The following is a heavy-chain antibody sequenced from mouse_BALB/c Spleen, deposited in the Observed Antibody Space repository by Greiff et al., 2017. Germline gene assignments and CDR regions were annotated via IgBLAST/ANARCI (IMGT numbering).Heavy chain of an antibody. D-gene: IGHD1-1*01. CDR1: GFSLTSYG. CDR3: AREYYYGSRDAMDY. Sequence: QVQLKESGPGLVAPSQSLSITCTVSGFSLTSYGVHWVRQPPGKGLEWLGVIWAGGSTNYNSALMSRLSISKDNSKSQVFLKMNSLQTDDTAMYYCAREYYYGSRDAMDYWGQGTSVTVSS. V-gene: IGHV2-9*02. CDR2: IWAGGST. J-gene: IGHJ4*01.